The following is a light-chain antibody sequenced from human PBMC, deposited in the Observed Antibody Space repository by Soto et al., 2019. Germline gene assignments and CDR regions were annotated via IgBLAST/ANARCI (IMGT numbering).Light chain of an antibody. J-gene: IGKJ4*01. CDR2: GTS. CDR3: QQSASSTT. Sequence: SPGTPSLATGERATLSCRASHRVSSSFLAWYQQKPGQAPRPLIYGTSSRATCIPDRFSGSGSGTDFTLTISLQAPDDFAEYSCQQSASSTTFGEGTKVDIK. CDR1: HRVSSSF. V-gene: IGKV3-20*01.